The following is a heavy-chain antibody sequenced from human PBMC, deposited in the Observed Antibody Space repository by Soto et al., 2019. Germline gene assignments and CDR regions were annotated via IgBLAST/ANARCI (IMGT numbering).Heavy chain of an antibody. CDR3: ARWRRTTVTTYYYGMDV. V-gene: IGHV3-48*03. Sequence: EVQLVESGGGLVQPGGSLRLSCAASGFTFSSYEMNWVRQAPGKGLEWVSYISSSGSTIYYADSVKGRFTISRDNAKNSLYLQMISLRAEDTAVYYCARWRRTTVTTYYYGMDVWGQGTTVTVSS. J-gene: IGHJ6*02. CDR1: GFTFSSYE. CDR2: ISSSGSTI. D-gene: IGHD4-17*01.